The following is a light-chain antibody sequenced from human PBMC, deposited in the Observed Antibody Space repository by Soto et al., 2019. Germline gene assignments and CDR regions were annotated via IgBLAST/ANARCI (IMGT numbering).Light chain of an antibody. V-gene: IGKV3-20*01. CDR1: QSVSSSY. Sequence: EIVLTQSPGTLSLSPGERATLSCRASQSVSSSYFAWYQQRFGQAPRLPIYGASSRATGIPDRFRGSGSGTDFTLTISRLEPEDFAVYYCQQYGSSSWTFGQGTKVDIK. CDR2: GAS. J-gene: IGKJ1*01. CDR3: QQYGSSSWT.